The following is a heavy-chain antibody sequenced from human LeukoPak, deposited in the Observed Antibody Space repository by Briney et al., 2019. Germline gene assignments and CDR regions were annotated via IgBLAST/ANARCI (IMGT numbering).Heavy chain of an antibody. CDR1: GLSFSSYT. J-gene: IGHJ4*02. D-gene: IGHD4-17*01. CDR2: VSSGSGYI. CDR3: ARGGRSLPFDY. V-gene: IGHV3-21*06. Sequence: GGFLRLSCAASGLSFSSYTMNWVRQAPGKGLEWVSSVSSGSGYISYADSVKGRFTISRDNAKNSLYLQMNSLRAEDTAVYYCARGGRSLPFDYWGQGTLVTVSS.